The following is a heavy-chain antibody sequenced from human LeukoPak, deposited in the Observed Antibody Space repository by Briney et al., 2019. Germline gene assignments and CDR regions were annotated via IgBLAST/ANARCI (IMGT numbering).Heavy chain of an antibody. Sequence: PGGSLRLSCAVSGFILSSYAVSWVRHAPGKGLEWVSAIRGSGGSTLYADSVKGRFTISRDNSKNTLYLQMNSLRTEETAVYYWAKDSLTWGQGTLVTVSS. CDR1: GFILSSYA. CDR2: IRGSGGST. V-gene: IGHV3-23*01. J-gene: IGHJ5*02. CDR3: AKDSLT.